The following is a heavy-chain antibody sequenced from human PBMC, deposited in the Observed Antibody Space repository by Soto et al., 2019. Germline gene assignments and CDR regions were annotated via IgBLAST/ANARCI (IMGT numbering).Heavy chain of an antibody. D-gene: IGHD6-13*01. CDR2: ISGSGGST. CDR1: GFTFSSYA. V-gene: IGHV3-23*01. J-gene: IGHJ4*02. Sequence: EVQLLESGGGLVQPGGSLRLSCAASGFTFSSYAMSWVRQAPGKGLEWVSAISGSGGSTYYADSVKGRFTISRDNSKNNLYLTMNSLRAEETAVYYCAKLPPPISAAGRCDYWGQGARVTVSS. CDR3: AKLPPPISAAGRCDY.